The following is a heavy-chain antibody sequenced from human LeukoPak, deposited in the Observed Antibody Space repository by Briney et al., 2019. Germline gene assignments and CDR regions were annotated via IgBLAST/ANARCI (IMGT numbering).Heavy chain of an antibody. CDR3: AKYSSSWYYDYYYYYMDV. D-gene: IGHD6-13*01. CDR1: GFTFSSYG. Sequence: PGGSLRLSCAASGFTFSSYGMHWVRQAPGKGLEWVAFIRYDGSNKYYADSVKGRFTISRDNSKNTLYLQMNSLRAEDTAVYYCAKYSSSWYYDYYYYYMDVWGKGTTVTISS. CDR2: IRYDGSNK. J-gene: IGHJ6*03. V-gene: IGHV3-30*02.